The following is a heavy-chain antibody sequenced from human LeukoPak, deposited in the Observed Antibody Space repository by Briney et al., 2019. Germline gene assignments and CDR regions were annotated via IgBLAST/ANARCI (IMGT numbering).Heavy chain of an antibody. J-gene: IGHJ6*02. CDR2: INHSGST. CDR3: ARGRSYYYGSGSLRGRTYYYGMDV. Sequence: PSETLSLTCAVYGGSFSGYYWSWIRQPPGKGLEWIGEINHSGSTNYNPSLKSRVTISVDTSKNQFSLKLSSVTAADTAVYYCARGRSYYYGSGSLRGRTYYYGMDVWGQGTTVTVFS. CDR1: GGSFSGYY. V-gene: IGHV4-34*01. D-gene: IGHD3-10*01.